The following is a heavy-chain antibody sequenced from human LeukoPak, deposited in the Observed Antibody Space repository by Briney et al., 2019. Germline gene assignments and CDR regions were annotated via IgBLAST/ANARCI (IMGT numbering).Heavy chain of an antibody. Sequence: ASVKVSCKASGYTFTSYYMHWVRQAPGQGLEWMGIINPSDGSTNYAQKFQGRVTMTRDRSRSTVYLELSSLRSEDTAVYYCTEPKDSGSHLFLFDYWGQGTLVTVSS. D-gene: IGHD1-26*01. J-gene: IGHJ4*02. CDR1: GYTFTSYY. V-gene: IGHV1-46*01. CDR2: INPSDGST. CDR3: TEPKDSGSHLFLFDY.